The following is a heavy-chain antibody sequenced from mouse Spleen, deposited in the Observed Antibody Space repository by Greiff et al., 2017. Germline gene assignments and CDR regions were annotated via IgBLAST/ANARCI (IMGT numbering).Heavy chain of an antibody. CDR2: IWSDGST. V-gene: IGHV2-6-1*01. Sequence: VKLMESGPGLVAPSQTLSISCTISGFSLTSYCVHWVRQPPGKGLEWLVVIWSDGSTTYNSALKSRLSISKDNSKSQVFLKMNRLQTDDTAMYYCARHDGFYWYFDVWGAGTTVTVSS. D-gene: IGHD2-3*01. CDR3: ARHDGFYWYFDV. CDR1: GFSLTSYC. J-gene: IGHJ1*01.